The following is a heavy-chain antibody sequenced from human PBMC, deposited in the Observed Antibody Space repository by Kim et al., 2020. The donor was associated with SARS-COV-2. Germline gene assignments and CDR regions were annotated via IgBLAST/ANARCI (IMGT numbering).Heavy chain of an antibody. CDR2: ISSSSSYI. V-gene: IGHV3-21*01. CDR3: ARGLDIVGARGY. J-gene: IGHJ4*02. Sequence: GGSLRLSCAAFGFTFSSYSMNWVRQAPGKGLEWVSSISSSSSYIYYADSVKGRFTISRDNAKNSLYLQMNSLRAEDTAVYYCARGLDIVGARGYWGQGTLVTVSS. CDR1: GFTFSSYS. D-gene: IGHD1-26*01.